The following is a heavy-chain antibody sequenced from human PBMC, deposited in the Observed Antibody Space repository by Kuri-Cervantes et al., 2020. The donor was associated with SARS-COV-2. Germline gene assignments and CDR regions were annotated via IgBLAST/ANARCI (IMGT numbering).Heavy chain of an antibody. J-gene: IGHJ4*02. D-gene: IGHD2-15*01. V-gene: IGHV5-51*01. CDR2: IYPGDSDT. CDR3: ARGYCSGGSCYSEDYFDY. CDR1: GYSFTSYW. Sequence: GSLRLSCKGSGYSFTSYWIGWVRQMPGKGLEWTGIIYPGDSDTRYSPSFQGQVTISADKSISTAYLQWSSLKASDTAMYYCARGYCSGGSCYSEDYFDYWGQGTLVTVSS.